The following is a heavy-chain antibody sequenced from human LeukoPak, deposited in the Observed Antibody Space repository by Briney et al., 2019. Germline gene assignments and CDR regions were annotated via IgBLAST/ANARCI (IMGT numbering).Heavy chain of an antibody. Sequence: SETLSLTCTVSGGSISSSSYYWSWIRQPPGKGLEWIGYIYYSGSTNYNPSLKSRVTISVDTSKNQFSLKLSSVTAADTAVYYCARDPYGDLYFDYWGQGTLVTVSS. CDR3: ARDPYGDLYFDY. CDR2: IYYSGST. D-gene: IGHD4-17*01. J-gene: IGHJ4*02. V-gene: IGHV4-61*01. CDR1: GGSISSSSYY.